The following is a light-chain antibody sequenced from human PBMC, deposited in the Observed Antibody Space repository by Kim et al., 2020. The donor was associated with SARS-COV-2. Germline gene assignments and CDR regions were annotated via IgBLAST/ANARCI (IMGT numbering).Light chain of an antibody. CDR3: QAWDSSTWV. J-gene: IGLJ3*02. CDR1: KLGDRY. CDR2: RDT. V-gene: IGLV3-1*01. Sequence: SYELTQPPSVSVSPGQTASITCSGDKLGDRYACWYQQKPGQSPVLVIYRDTKRPSRIPERFSGSNSGNTATLTISGTQAMDEADYYCQAWDSSTWVFGGGTKLTVL.